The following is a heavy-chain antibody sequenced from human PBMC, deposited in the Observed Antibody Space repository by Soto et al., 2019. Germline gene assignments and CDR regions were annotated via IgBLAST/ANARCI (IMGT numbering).Heavy chain of an antibody. J-gene: IGHJ4*02. V-gene: IGHV3-23*01. Sequence: PGGSLRLSCAASGFTFSSYAMSWVRQAPGKGLEWVSAISGSGGSTYYADSVKGRFTISRDNSKNTLYLQMNSLRAEDTAVYYCAYYYDSSGYYALDYWGQGTLVTVSS. D-gene: IGHD3-22*01. CDR2: ISGSGGST. CDR1: GFTFSSYA. CDR3: AYYYDSSGYYALDY.